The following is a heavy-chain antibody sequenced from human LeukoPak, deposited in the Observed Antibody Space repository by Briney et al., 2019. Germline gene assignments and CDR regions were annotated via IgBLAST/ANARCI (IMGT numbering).Heavy chain of an antibody. Sequence: GASVKVSCKASGYTFTSYGISWVRQAPGQGLEWMGWISAYNGNTNYAQKLQGRVTMTTDTSTSTAYMELRSLRSDDTAVYYCARLYPYSGSHPFDYWGQGTLVTVSS. J-gene: IGHJ4*02. CDR2: ISAYNGNT. D-gene: IGHD1-26*01. CDR1: GYTFTSYG. CDR3: ARLYPYSGSHPFDY. V-gene: IGHV1-18*01.